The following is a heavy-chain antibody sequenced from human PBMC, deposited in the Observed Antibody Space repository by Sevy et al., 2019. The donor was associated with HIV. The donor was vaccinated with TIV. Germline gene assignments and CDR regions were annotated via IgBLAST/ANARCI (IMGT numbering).Heavy chain of an antibody. J-gene: IGHJ4*02. V-gene: IGHV1-24*01. CDR3: AMIDLIVEATNGFDY. Sequence: ASVKVSCKVSGHTLTELSMHWVRQAPGKGLEWMGGFDPEDGETVYAQNFQGRVTMTEDTSTDPAYMALSSLRSEDTAVYYCAMIDLIVEATNGFDYWGQGSLVTVSS. D-gene: IGHD1-26*01. CDR1: GHTLTELS. CDR2: FDPEDGET.